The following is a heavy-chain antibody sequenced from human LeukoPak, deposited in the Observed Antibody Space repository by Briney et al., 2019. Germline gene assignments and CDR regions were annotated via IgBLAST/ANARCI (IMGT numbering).Heavy chain of an antibody. Sequence: ASVKVSCKASGYTFTSYSVHWGRQAPGQGLEWMATINPSVGRAIYAQKFQGRVPVTSDTSTSAVFMELTSLTSDDTAVYYCARRVGTTRTAFDNWGQGTLVTVSS. V-gene: IGHV1-46*01. CDR2: INPSVGRA. CDR3: ARRVGTTRTAFDN. CDR1: GYTFTSYS. J-gene: IGHJ4*02. D-gene: IGHD1-26*01.